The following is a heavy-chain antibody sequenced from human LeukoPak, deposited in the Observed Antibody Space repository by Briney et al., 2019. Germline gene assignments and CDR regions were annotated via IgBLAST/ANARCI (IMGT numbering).Heavy chain of an antibody. Sequence: PSETLSLTCTVSGGSISGDYWSWIRQPAGKGLEWIGRIYSSGRTDYNPSLKSRVTMSVDTSKNQFSLKLNSVTAADTAVYYCARSVEGYFDYWGQGTLVTVSS. CDR1: GGSISGDY. CDR2: IYSSGRT. CDR3: ARSVEGYFDY. V-gene: IGHV4-4*07. J-gene: IGHJ4*02.